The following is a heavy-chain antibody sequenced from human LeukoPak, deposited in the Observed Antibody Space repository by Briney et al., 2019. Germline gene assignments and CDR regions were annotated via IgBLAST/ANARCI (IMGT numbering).Heavy chain of an antibody. V-gene: IGHV1-69*04. J-gene: IGHJ5*02. CDR3: ARGNTATYHYDFWSSYYRNWFDP. Sequence: EASVKVSCKASGGTFSSYAISWVRQAPGQGLEWMGRIIPILGIANYAQKFQGRVTMTRNTSISTAYMELSSLRSEDTAVYYCARGNTATYHYDFWSSYYRNWFDPWGQGTLVTVSS. CDR2: IIPILGIA. D-gene: IGHD3-3*01. CDR1: GGTFSSYA.